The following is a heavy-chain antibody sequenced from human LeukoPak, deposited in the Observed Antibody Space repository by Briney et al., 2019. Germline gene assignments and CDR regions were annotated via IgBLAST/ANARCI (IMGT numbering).Heavy chain of an antibody. D-gene: IGHD6-6*01. J-gene: IGHJ6*02. CDR3: AKELVLTGYYYYGMDV. CDR1: GFTFSSYA. Sequence: GGSLRLSCAASGFTFSSYAMSWVRQAPGKGLEWVSAISGSGGSTYYADSVKGRFTISRDNSKNTLYLQMNSLRAEDTAVYYCAKELVLTGYYYYGMDVWGQGTTVIVSS. CDR2: ISGSGGST. V-gene: IGHV3-23*01.